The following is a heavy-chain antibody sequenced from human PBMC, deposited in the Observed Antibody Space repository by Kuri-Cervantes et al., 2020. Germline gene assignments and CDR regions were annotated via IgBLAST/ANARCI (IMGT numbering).Heavy chain of an antibody. Sequence: GESLKISCSASGFTFNSHPMTWVRQVSGKGLEWVSAIRGGNTYYTDSVKGRFTISRDNSRNTLYLQMNSLRAEDTAVYYCARGNYSSSWYWYYYYMDVWGKGTTVTVSS. D-gene: IGHD6-13*01. J-gene: IGHJ6*03. CDR3: ARGNYSSSWYWYYYYMDV. V-gene: IGHV3-23*01. CDR2: IRGGNT. CDR1: GFTFNSHP.